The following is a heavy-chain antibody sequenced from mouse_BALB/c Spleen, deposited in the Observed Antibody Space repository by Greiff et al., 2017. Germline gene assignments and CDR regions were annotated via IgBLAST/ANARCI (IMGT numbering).Heavy chain of an antibody. Sequence: QVQLQQSGAELARPGASVKMSCKASGYTFTSYTMHWVKQRPGQGLEWIGYINPSSGYTNYNQKFKDKATLTADKSSSTAYMQLSSLTSEDSAVYYCARGPYYYGSSYHYFDYWGQGTTLTVSS. J-gene: IGHJ2*01. D-gene: IGHD1-1*01. CDR3: ARGPYYYGSSYHYFDY. V-gene: IGHV1-4*01. CDR2: INPSSGYT. CDR1: GYTFTSYT.